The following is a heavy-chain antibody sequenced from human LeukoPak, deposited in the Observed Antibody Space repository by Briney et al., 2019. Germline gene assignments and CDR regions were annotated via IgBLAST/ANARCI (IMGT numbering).Heavy chain of an antibody. Sequence: GGSLRLSCAASGFTFNSYWMSWVRQAPGKGLEWVANIKQDGSEKYYVDSEKGRFTISRDNARKSLFLQLNSLRAEDTAVYYCARDHSWTSGNYYYYGMDVWGQGTTVTVSS. J-gene: IGHJ6*02. CDR1: GFTFNSYW. D-gene: IGHD1-1*01. V-gene: IGHV3-7*03. CDR2: IKQDGSEK. CDR3: ARDHSWTSGNYYYYGMDV.